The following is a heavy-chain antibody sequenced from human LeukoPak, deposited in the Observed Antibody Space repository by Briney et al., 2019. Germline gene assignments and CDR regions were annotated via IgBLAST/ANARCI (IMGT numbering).Heavy chain of an antibody. CDR1: GGSFSGYY. D-gene: IGHD3/OR15-3a*01. J-gene: IGHJ4*02. CDR3: AREPDQYPGTGRLGY. Sequence: KPSETLSLTCAVYGGSFSGYYWSWIRQPPGKGLEWIGEINHSGSTNYNPSPKSRVTISVDTSKNQFSLKLSSVTAADTAVYYCAREPDQYPGTGRLGYWGQGTLVTVSS. CDR2: INHSGST. V-gene: IGHV4-34*01.